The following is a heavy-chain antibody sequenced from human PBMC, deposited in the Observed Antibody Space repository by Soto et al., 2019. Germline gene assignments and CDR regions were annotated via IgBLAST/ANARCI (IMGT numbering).Heavy chain of an antibody. CDR2: IYYSGST. J-gene: IGHJ6*04. CDR1: GGSISSYY. Sequence: SETLSLTCTVSGGSISSYYWSWIRQPPGKGLEWIGYIYYSGSTNYNPSLKSRVTISVDTSKNQFSLKLSSVTAADTAVYYCARGELHGSGLDVWGKGTTVTVSS. V-gene: IGHV4-59*08. CDR3: ARGELHGSGLDV. D-gene: IGHD3-10*01.